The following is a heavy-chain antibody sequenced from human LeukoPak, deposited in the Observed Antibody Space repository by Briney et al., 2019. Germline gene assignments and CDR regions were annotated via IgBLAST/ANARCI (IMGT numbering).Heavy chain of an antibody. CDR3: ARETYYDFWSGYYTSPKASPLSSYYYYYGMDV. CDR2: IYTSGST. CDR1: GGSISSYY. Sequence: PSETLSLTCTVSGGSISSYYWSWIRQPAGKGLEWIGRIYTSGSTNYNPSLKSRVTMSVDTSKNQFSLKLSSVTAADTAVYYCARETYYDFWSGYYTSPKASPLSSYYYYYGMDVWGQGTTVTVSS. J-gene: IGHJ6*02. V-gene: IGHV4-4*07. D-gene: IGHD3-3*01.